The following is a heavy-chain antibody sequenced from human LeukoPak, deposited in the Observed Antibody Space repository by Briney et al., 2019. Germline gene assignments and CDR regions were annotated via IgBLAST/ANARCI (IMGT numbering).Heavy chain of an antibody. CDR2: ISYGGNT. CDR1: GGSISSGGSY. D-gene: IGHD6-6*01. CDR3: AGRSSGSTWYFDS. J-gene: IGHJ4*02. Sequence: KPSETLSLTCTVSGGSISSGGSYWSWIRQHPGRGLEWLWYISYGGNTYYNPSLKSRAAMSPDTSKNQFSLKLTSVTAADTAVYYCAGRSSGSTWYFDSWGQGTLVTVSP. V-gene: IGHV4-31*03.